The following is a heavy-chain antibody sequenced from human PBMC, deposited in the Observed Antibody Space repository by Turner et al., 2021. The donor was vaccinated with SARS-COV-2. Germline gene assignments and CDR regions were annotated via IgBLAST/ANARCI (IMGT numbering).Heavy chain of an antibody. J-gene: IGHJ6*02. CDR1: GGSISSYS. CDR2: LYTSART. Sequence: QVQLPESGPGLVKPSETLSLTCTVSGGSISSYSWSWFRQPAGKGLEWIGRLYTSARTHYNPSLKGRVTMSVDTSKNQFSLKLSTVTAADTAVDDGARESGGAAAGQAGGGDYYGMDVWGQGTTVTVSS. CDR3: ARESGGAAAGQAGGGDYYGMDV. D-gene: IGHD6-13*01. V-gene: IGHV4-4*07.